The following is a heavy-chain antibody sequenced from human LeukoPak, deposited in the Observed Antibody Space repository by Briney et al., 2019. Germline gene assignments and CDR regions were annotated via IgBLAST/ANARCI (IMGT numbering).Heavy chain of an antibody. Sequence: SVKVSCKASGGTFSSYAISWVRQAPGQGLEWMGGIIPIFGTANYAQKFQGRVTITTDESTSTAYMELSSLRSEDTAVYYCARTAETIYYYDSSGYEPTFDYWGQGTLVTVSP. CDR2: IIPIFGTA. CDR3: ARTAETIYYYDSSGYEPTFDY. J-gene: IGHJ4*02. CDR1: GGTFSSYA. D-gene: IGHD3-22*01. V-gene: IGHV1-69*05.